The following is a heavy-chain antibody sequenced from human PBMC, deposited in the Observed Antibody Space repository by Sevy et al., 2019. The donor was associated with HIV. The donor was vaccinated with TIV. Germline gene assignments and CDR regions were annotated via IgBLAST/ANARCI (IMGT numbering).Heavy chain of an antibody. CDR3: ARDLHNDYGDYRGKHDAFDI. CDR2: ISSSSSHI. V-gene: IGHV3-21*01. J-gene: IGHJ3*02. Sequence: GGSLRLSCAASGFTFSSYSMNWVRQAPGKGLQWVSSISSSSSHIYYADSVRGRFTISRDNAKNSLYLQMNSLRAEDTAVYYCARDLHNDYGDYRGKHDAFDIWGQGTMVTVSS. CDR1: GFTFSSYS. D-gene: IGHD4-17*01.